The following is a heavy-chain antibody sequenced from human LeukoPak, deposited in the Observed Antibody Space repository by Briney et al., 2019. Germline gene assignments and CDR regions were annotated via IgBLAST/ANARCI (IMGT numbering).Heavy chain of an antibody. CDR1: GFTFNSYW. Sequence: PGGSLRFSCAASGFTFNSYWMSWVRQAPGKGLEWVANIKQDGSEKYYVDSVKGRFTISRDNAKNSLYLQMNSLRAEDTAVYYCARAIRSDYWGQGTLVTVSS. D-gene: IGHD2-2*02. J-gene: IGHJ4*02. CDR3: ARAIRSDY. V-gene: IGHV3-7*01. CDR2: IKQDGSEK.